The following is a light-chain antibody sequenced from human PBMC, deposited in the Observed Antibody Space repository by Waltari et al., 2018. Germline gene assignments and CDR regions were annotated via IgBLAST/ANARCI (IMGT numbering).Light chain of an antibody. CDR2: AAS. CDR3: QQYKTWPYA. CDR1: QSVGTN. J-gene: IGKJ2*01. V-gene: IGKV3-15*01. Sequence: EIVLRQSPATLSVSAGETVTLSCRASQSVGTNLAWYQHTPGQAPRLLIYAASTRATGVPGRCTGSGSATEFTLTIDNLQSEDFALFYCQQYKTWPYAFGQGTKIEMK.